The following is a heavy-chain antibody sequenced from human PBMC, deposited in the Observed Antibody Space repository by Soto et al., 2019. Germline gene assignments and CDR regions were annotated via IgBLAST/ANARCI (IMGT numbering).Heavy chain of an antibody. V-gene: IGHV1-18*01. D-gene: IGHD6-19*01. CDR2: ISAYNDNT. J-gene: IGHJ4*02. Sequence: ASVKVSCKASGYAFSSYCISWVRQAPGQGLEWMGWISAYNDNTNYAQKFQGRVTMTTDTSTSTAYMELRSLTSDDTAVYYCAKAHRIAVAAKHYFDYWGQGTLVTVSS. CDR1: GYAFSSYC. CDR3: AKAHRIAVAAKHYFDY.